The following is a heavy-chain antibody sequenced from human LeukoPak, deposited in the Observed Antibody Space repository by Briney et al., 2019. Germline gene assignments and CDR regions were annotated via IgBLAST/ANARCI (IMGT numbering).Heavy chain of an antibody. Sequence: SETLSLTCTVSGGSISSYYWSWIRQPAGKGLEWIGRIYTSGSTNYNPSLKGRVTMSVDTSKNQFSLKLSSVTAADTAVYYCARDLDRYYYDSSGYLGDAFDIWGQGTMVTVSS. V-gene: IGHV4-4*07. CDR2: IYTSGST. CDR1: GGSISSYY. D-gene: IGHD3-22*01. J-gene: IGHJ3*02. CDR3: ARDLDRYYYDSSGYLGDAFDI.